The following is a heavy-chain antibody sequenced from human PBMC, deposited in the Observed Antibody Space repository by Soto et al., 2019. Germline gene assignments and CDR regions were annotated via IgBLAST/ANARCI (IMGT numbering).Heavy chain of an antibody. D-gene: IGHD1-1*01. J-gene: IGHJ6*02. CDR3: AREDYNWNDYYYYGMDV. CDR2: IKSNSGGT. CDR1: RNSFIDYY. Sequence: QVELVQSGAEVRKPGASVKVSCKASRNSFIDYYIHWVRQAPGQGLEWMGWIKSNSGGTKYAQRFQGRVTMTRDTSISTIYMELSRLKSDDTAVYYCAREDYNWNDYYYYGMDVWGRGTTVIVSS. V-gene: IGHV1-2*02.